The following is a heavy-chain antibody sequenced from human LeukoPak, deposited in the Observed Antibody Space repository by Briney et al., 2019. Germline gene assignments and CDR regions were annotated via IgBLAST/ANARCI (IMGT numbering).Heavy chain of an antibody. CDR3: AKGLTYNSGSRGYLDY. V-gene: IGHV3-23*01. CDR1: GFTFSSYA. D-gene: IGHD6-19*01. CDR2: ISNSGGST. J-gene: IGHJ4*02. Sequence: PGGSLRLSCAASGFTFSSYAMSWVRQAPGKGLEWVSAISNSGGSTYYADSVKGRFAISRDNPKNTLYLQMNSLRAEDTAVYYCAKGLTYNSGSRGYLDYWGQGTLVTVSS.